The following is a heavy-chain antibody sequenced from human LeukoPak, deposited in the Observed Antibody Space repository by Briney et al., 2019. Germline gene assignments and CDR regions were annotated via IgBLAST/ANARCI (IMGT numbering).Heavy chain of an antibody. CDR3: ARGRGMVRGVIGVHGY. J-gene: IGHJ4*02. D-gene: IGHD3-10*01. V-gene: IGHV1-46*01. Sequence: ASVKVSCKASGYTFTSYYMHWVRQAPGQGLEWMGIINPSGDSTTYAQKFQGRVTITRDTSTSTVYMELSSLRSEDTAVYYCARGRGMVRGVIGVHGYWGQGTLVTVSS. CDR2: INPSGDST. CDR1: GYTFTSYY.